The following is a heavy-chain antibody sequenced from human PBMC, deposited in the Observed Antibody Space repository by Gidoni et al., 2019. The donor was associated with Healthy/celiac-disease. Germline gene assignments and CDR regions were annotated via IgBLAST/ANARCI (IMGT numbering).Heavy chain of an antibody. D-gene: IGHD1-20*01. V-gene: IGHV3-23*01. CDR1: GFTVSSYA. CDR2: ISGSGGST. CDR3: AKDQEPRVTGTYYYYGMDV. Sequence: EVQLLESGGGLVQPGGSLRLSCAASGFTVSSYAISWVRQATGKGLEWVSAISGSGGSTYYADSVKGRFTISRDNSKNTLYLQMNSLRAEDTAVYYCAKDQEPRVTGTYYYYGMDVWGQGTTVTVSS. J-gene: IGHJ6*02.